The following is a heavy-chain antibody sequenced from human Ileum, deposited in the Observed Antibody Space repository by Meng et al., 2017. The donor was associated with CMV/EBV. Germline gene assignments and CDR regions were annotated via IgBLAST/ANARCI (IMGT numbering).Heavy chain of an antibody. V-gene: IGHV3-21*01. CDR2: IQSRSTYI. D-gene: IGHD3-10*01. CDR1: GFNFDIYA. CDR3: ARYDSDWHSGIDY. J-gene: IGHJ4*02. Sequence: GESLKISCAASGFNFDIYAMAWVRQAPGKGLEWVSCIQSRSTYIYYSDSVKGRFTISRDNAKNSLFLQMNSLRVEDTGIYYCARYDSDWHSGIDYWGQGSLVTVSS.